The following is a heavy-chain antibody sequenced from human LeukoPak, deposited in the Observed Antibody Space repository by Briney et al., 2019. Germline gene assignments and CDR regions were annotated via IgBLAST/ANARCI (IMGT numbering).Heavy chain of an antibody. CDR2: IYHSGST. CDR1: GYSISSGYY. CDR3: ASALVTADPNYYYYYMDV. V-gene: IGHV4-38-2*02. Sequence: SETLSLTCTVSGYSISSGYYWGWIRQPPGKGLEWIGSIYHSGSTYYNPSLKSRVTISVDTSKNQFSLKLSSVTAADTAVYYCASALVTADPNYYYYYMDVWGKGTTVTVSS. J-gene: IGHJ6*03. D-gene: IGHD4-23*01.